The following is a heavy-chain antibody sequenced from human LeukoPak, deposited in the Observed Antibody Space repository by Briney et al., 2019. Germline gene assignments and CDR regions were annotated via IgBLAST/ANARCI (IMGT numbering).Heavy chain of an antibody. Sequence: SETLSLTCTVTGTSIRSGSYYWNWIRQAAGKGLEWIGRMHIGGRTTYNPSLKSRVTISVDTSKNQFSLKLSSVTAADTAVYYCARLTYYYDSSGYYYLYYFDYWGQGTLVTVSS. D-gene: IGHD3-22*01. CDR3: ARLTYYYDSSGYYYLYYFDY. CDR1: GTSIRSGSYY. CDR2: MHIGGRT. V-gene: IGHV4-61*02. J-gene: IGHJ4*02.